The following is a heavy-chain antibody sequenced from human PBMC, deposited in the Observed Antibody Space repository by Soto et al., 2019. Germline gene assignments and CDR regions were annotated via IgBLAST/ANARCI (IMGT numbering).Heavy chain of an antibody. CDR3: ARVGTTYGIVSNNWFDP. D-gene: IGHD1-1*01. CDR1: GGSIISGDYY. J-gene: IGHJ5*02. V-gene: IGHV4-30-4*01. Sequence: SETLSLTCTVSGGSIISGDYYWSWIRQPPGKGLEWIGYISNSGSTYYNPSLRSRLTASLDTSKDQVSLHLTSVTAADTAVYYCARVGTTYGIVSNNWFDPWGQGTLVTV. CDR2: ISNSGST.